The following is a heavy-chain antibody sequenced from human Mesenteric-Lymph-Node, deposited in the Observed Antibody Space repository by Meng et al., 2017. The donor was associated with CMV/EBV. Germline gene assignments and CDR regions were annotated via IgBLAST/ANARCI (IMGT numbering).Heavy chain of an antibody. V-gene: IGHV3-73*01. D-gene: IGHD2-15*01. CDR1: GFTFSGSA. CDR3: YSRRGMDV. CDR2: IRSKANSYAT. Sequence: GGSLRLSCAASGFTFSGSAMHWVRQASGKGLEWVGRIRSKANSYATAYAASVKGRFTSSRDDSKNTAYLQMNSLKTEDTAVYYCYSRRGMDVWGQGTTVTVSS. J-gene: IGHJ6*02.